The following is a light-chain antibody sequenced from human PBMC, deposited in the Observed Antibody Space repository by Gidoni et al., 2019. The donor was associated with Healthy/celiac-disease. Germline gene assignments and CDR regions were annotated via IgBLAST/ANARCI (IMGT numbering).Light chain of an antibody. CDR3: QQYYSYPLT. CDR1: QSISSW. J-gene: IGKJ4*01. V-gene: IGKV1-5*03. CDR2: TAS. Sequence: DIQMTQSPSTLSASVGDRVTITCRASQSISSWLAWYQQKPGKAPKLLIYTASSLESGVPSRFSGSGSGTEFTLTISSLQPDAFETYYCQQYYSYPLTFXGXTKVEIK.